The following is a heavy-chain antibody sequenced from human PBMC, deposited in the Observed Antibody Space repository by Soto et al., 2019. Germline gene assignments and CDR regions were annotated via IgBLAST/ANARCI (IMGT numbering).Heavy chain of an antibody. D-gene: IGHD6-13*01. CDR1: GISLSNSGVG. Sequence: SGPKLGNPTKNLTLTCHFSGISLSNSGVGVGWIRQPPGKALEWLALIYWNDDKRYSPSLKSRLTITKDTSKNQVVLTMTNMDPVDTATYYCEQRRGEYQQLIYFDYWGQGTLVTVSS. J-gene: IGHJ4*02. CDR3: EQRRGEYQQLIYFDY. CDR2: IYWNDDK. V-gene: IGHV2-5*01.